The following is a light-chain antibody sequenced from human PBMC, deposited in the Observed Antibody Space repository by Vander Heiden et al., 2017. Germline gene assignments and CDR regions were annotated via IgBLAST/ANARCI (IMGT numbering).Light chain of an antibody. J-gene: IGKJ1*01. Sequence: EMVTTQSPVTLSVSPGERATLSCRASQSVSSDLAWYQQKPGLAPRLLIYGASTRATGIPARFSGSGYGTEFTLTISSRQSEDFAVYYCQQDNNWPLWTFGQGTKVEIK. CDR2: GAS. CDR1: QSVSSD. V-gene: IGKV3-15*01. CDR3: QQDNNWPLWT.